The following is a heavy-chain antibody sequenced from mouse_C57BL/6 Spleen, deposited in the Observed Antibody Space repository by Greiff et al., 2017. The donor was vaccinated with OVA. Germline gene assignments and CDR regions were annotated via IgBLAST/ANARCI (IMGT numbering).Heavy chain of an antibody. CDR3: ASRGRGFAY. V-gene: IGHV14-2*01. CDR2: IDPEDGET. CDR1: GFTFKDYY. D-gene: IGHD3-1*01. Sequence: EVQLQQSGAELVKPGASVKLSCTASGFTFKDYYMHWVKQRTEQGLEWIGWIDPEDGETKYAPKFPGKATITADTSSNTAYLQLSSMTSEDTAVYYCASRGRGFAYWGQGTLVTVSA. J-gene: IGHJ3*01.